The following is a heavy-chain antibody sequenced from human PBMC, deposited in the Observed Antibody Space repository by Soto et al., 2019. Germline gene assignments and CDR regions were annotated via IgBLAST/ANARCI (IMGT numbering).Heavy chain of an antibody. CDR2: IYYSGST. J-gene: IGHJ4*02. CDR1: GGSISSSSYY. D-gene: IGHD3-22*01. V-gene: IGHV4-39*01. Sequence: PSETLSLTCTVSGGSISSSSYYWGWIRQPPGKGLEWIGSIYYSGSTYYNPSLKSRVTISVDTSKNQFSLKLSSVTAADTAVYYCARHYYDSSGYPYYFDYWGQGTLVTVSS. CDR3: ARHYYDSSGYPYYFDY.